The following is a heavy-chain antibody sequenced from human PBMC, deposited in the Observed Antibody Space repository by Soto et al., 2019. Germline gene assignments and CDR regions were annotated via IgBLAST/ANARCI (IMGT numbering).Heavy chain of an antibody. V-gene: IGHV4-39*01. CDR1: GGSISSSSYY. CDR3: ARHSESTVVTPIYYYFDY. CDR2: IYYSGST. D-gene: IGHD4-17*01. Sequence: SETLSLTCTVSGGSISSSSYYWGWIRQPPGKGLEWIGSIYYSGSTYYNPSLKSRVTISVDTSKNQFSLKLSSVTAADTAVYYCARHSESTVVTPIYYYFDYWGQGTLVTVSS. J-gene: IGHJ4*02.